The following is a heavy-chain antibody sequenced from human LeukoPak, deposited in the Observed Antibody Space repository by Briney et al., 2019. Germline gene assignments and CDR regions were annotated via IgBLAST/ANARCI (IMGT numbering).Heavy chain of an antibody. D-gene: IGHD1-26*01. V-gene: IGHV3-23*01. CDR1: GFTFSSYA. Sequence: GGSLRLSCAAPGFTFSSYAMSWVRQAPGKGLEWVSAISGSGGSTYYADSVKGRFTISRDNSKNTLYLQMNSLRAEDTAVYYCAKVSVGATLYFDYWGQGTLVTVSS. J-gene: IGHJ4*02. CDR2: ISGSGGST. CDR3: AKVSVGATLYFDY.